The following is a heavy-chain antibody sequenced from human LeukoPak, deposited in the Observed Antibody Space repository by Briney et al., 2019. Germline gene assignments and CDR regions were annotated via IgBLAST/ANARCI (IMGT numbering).Heavy chain of an antibody. V-gene: IGHV4-4*07. J-gene: IGHJ5*02. D-gene: IGHD3-10*01. Sequence: SETLSLTCTVSGGSISSYYWSWIRQPAGKGLEWIGRIYTSGSTNYNPSLKSRVTMSVDTSKNQFSLKLSSVTAADTAVYYCARHTFVVRGVMNRSHWFDPWGQGTLVTVSS. CDR3: ARHTFVVRGVMNRSHWFDP. CDR1: GGSISSYY. CDR2: IYTSGST.